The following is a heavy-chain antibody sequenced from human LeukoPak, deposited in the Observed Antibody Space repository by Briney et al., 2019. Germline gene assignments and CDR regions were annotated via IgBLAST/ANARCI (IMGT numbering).Heavy chain of an antibody. CDR1: GGSISSSSYY. D-gene: IGHD3-10*01. CDR3: ARQDYYGIGAFDI. CDR2: IYYSGST. J-gene: IGHJ3*02. V-gene: IGHV4-39*01. Sequence: YETLPLTCTVSGGSISSSSYYWGCIRQPPGKGLEWIGSIYYSGSTYYNPSLKSRVTISVDTSKNQFSLKLSSVTAADTAVYYCARQDYYGIGAFDIGGRARVATVSS.